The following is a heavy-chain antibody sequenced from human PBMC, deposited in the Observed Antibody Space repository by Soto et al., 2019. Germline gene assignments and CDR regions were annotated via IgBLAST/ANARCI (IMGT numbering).Heavy chain of an antibody. V-gene: IGHV3-23*01. CDR3: AKDYFVWSSEQPYYFDY. D-gene: IGHD3-16*01. CDR1: GFTFSNYA. Sequence: EVQLLDSGGGLVQPGGSLRLSCAASGFTFSNYAMTWVRQGPGKGLEWVSGISGSGGRSYSADSVKGRYTISRDNSRSTLYLTMNRLRAEDTAVYYCAKDYFVWSSEQPYYFDYWGQGTLVTVSS. CDR2: ISGSGGRS. J-gene: IGHJ4*02.